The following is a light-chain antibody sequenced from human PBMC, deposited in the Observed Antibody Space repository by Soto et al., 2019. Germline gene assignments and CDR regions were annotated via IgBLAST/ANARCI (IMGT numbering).Light chain of an antibody. Sequence: DIQMTQSPSSVSASVGDSVTITCRASQWIDNWLAWYQQKPGMAPKLLISAASNLQSGVPTRFSGSGSGTDFTLTINRLQPEDFATYFCQQAIHFPLAFGGGTKVEI. V-gene: IGKV1-12*01. CDR2: AAS. J-gene: IGKJ4*01. CDR1: QWIDNW. CDR3: QQAIHFPLA.